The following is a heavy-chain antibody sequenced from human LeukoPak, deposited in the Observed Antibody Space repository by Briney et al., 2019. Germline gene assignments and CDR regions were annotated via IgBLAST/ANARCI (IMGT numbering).Heavy chain of an antibody. CDR2: IIPIFGTA. CDR3: ASVSWFGELLSNWFDP. J-gene: IGHJ5*02. V-gene: IGHV1-69*13. D-gene: IGHD3-10*01. CDR1: GGTFSSYA. Sequence: ASVKVSCKASGGTFSSYAISWARQAPGQGLEWMGGIIPIFGTANYAQKFQGRVTSTADESTSTAYMELSSLRSEDTAVYYCASVSWFGELLSNWFDPWGQGTLVTVSS.